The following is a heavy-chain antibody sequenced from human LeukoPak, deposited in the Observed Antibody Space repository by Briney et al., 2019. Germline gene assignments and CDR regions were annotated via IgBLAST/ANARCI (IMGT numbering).Heavy chain of an antibody. CDR1: GYTFSSYG. Sequence: ASVKVSCKASGYTFSSYGINWVRHAAGQGLGWMGWMNPKTGNTGFSQKFQGRVTITRDTSISTAYMELSRLTSEDTGVYYCTRGLPRDGLVVIAAANEYWGQGSLVTVSS. D-gene: IGHD2-2*01. V-gene: IGHV1-8*03. CDR3: TRGLPRDGLVVIAAANEY. CDR2: MNPKTGNT. J-gene: IGHJ4*02.